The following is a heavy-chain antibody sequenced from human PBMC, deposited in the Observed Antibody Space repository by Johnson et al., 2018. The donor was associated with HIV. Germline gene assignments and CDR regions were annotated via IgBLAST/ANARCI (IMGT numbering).Heavy chain of an antibody. V-gene: IGHV3-30*02. CDR1: GFTFSNYG. CDR2: IRYDGNSK. CDR3: ANTSPGSGSFGAFDI. Sequence: QVQLVESGGGVVQPGGSRRLSCAASGFTFSNYGMHWARQAPGKRLEWVAFIRYDGNSKYYAEFVKGRFSVSRDNSKNTLYLQMNSLRAEDTAVYYCANTSPGSGSFGAFDIWGQGTMVTVSS. D-gene: IGHD3-10*01. J-gene: IGHJ3*02.